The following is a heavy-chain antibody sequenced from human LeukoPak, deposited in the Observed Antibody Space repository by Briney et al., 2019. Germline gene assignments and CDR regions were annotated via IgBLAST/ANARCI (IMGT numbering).Heavy chain of an antibody. V-gene: IGHV3-30*18. CDR2: ISYDGNTK. D-gene: IGHD3-3*01. Sequence: GGSLRLSCVGSGFTFTSYGIHWVRQAPGKGLEWVAGISYDGNTKYYTDSVKGRITTSRDNSKNTLYLQMNSLRAEDTALYYCVKDSNEWYYFYQGMDVWGQGTTVTVSS. J-gene: IGHJ6*02. CDR1: GFTFTSYG. CDR3: VKDSNEWYYFYQGMDV.